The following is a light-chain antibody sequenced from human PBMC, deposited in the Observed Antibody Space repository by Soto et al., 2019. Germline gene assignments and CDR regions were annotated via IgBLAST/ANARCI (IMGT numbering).Light chain of an antibody. CDR1: XXXVGGYNY. J-gene: IGLJ3*02. CDR3: SSYTSSSTRV. Sequence: QSALTQPASVSGSPGQSITISCTGTXXXVGGYNYVSWFQHHPGKAPKLMIYEVSNRPSGVSNRFSGSKSGNTASLTISGLQXXXEXXYYCSSYTSSSTRVFGGGTKLTVL. CDR2: EVS. V-gene: IGLV2-14*01.